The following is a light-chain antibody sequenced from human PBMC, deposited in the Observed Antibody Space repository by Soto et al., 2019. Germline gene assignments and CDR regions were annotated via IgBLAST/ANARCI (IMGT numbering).Light chain of an antibody. CDR3: HSYDISLSGSV. J-gene: IGLJ3*02. Sequence: QSVLTQPPSVSGAPVQRVTISCTGSSSNIGAGYDVHWYQQLPGTVPKLLIYGNSNRPSGVPDRFSGSKSGTSASLAITGLQAEDEADYYCHSYDISLSGSVFGGGTKRTVL. V-gene: IGLV1-40*01. CDR1: SSNIGAGYD. CDR2: GNS.